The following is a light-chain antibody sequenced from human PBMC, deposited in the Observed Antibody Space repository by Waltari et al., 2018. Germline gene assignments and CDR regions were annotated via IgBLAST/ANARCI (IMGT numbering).Light chain of an antibody. CDR2: TNN. CDR1: RSNIGSNS. Sequence: QSVLTQPPSASGTPGQKVPISCSGSRSNIGSNSVSWYQQGPGTAPKLIIFTNNQRSSGVPDRFSASKSGTSASLAISGLQSEDEADYYCASWDDTLNGLWVFGGGTSLTVL. V-gene: IGLV1-44*01. CDR3: ASWDDTLNGLWV. J-gene: IGLJ3*02.